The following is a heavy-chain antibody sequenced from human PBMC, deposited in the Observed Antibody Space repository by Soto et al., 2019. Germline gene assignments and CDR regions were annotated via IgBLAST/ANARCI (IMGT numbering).Heavy chain of an antibody. CDR1: GFTFSSYG. Sequence: QVQLLESGGGVVQPGRSLRLSCAASGFTFSSYGMHWVRQAPGKWLEWVAVIWYDGSNKYYADSVKGRFTISRNNSKNTLYLQMNSLRAEDTAVYYGAREDQQWLSHFDYWGQGTLVTVSS. CDR3: AREDQQWLSHFDY. D-gene: IGHD6-19*01. CDR2: IWYDGSNK. V-gene: IGHV3-33*01. J-gene: IGHJ4*02.